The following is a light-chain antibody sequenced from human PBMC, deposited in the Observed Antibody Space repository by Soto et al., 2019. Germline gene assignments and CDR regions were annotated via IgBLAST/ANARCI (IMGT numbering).Light chain of an antibody. CDR1: SSDVGGYNY. J-gene: IGLJ1*01. Sequence: QSALTQPASGSGSPGQSITISCTGTSSDVGGYNYVSWYQQHPGKAPKLMIYDVSNRPSGVSNSFSGSKSGNTASLTISGLQAEDEADYYCSSYTSSSTLYVFGTGTKVTVL. CDR3: SSYTSSSTLYV. CDR2: DVS. V-gene: IGLV2-14*01.